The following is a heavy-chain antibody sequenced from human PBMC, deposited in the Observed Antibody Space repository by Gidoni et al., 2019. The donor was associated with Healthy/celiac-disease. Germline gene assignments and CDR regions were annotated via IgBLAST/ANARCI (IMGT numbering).Heavy chain of an antibody. CDR3: ARERLMATGFDP. J-gene: IGHJ5*02. Sequence: QVQLVESGGGVVQPGRSLRLSCAASGFTFSSYAMHWVRQAPGKGLEWVAVISYDGSNKYYADSVKGRFTISRDNSKNTLYLQMNSLRAEDTAVYYCARERLMATGFDPWGQGTLVTVSS. D-gene: IGHD5-12*01. CDR2: ISYDGSNK. V-gene: IGHV3-30-3*01. CDR1: GFTFSSYA.